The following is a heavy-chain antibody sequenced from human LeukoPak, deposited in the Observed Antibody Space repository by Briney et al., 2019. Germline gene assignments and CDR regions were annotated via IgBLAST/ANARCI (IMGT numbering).Heavy chain of an antibody. J-gene: IGHJ4*02. D-gene: IGHD6-6*01. V-gene: IGHV4-34*09. CDR2: IYYSGST. CDR3: ARELSSYFDY. Sequence: SETLSLTCAVYGGSFSGYYWSWIRQPPGKGLEWVGYIYYSGSTYYNPSLKSRVTISVDTSKTQFSLRLSSVTAADTAVYYCARELSSYFDYWGQGTLVTVSS. CDR1: GGSFSGYY.